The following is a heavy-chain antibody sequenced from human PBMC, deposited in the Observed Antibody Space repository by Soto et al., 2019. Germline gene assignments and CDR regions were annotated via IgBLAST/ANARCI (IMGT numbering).Heavy chain of an antibody. CDR3: ATSIAPHPGRPEVVVANWFDP. CDR2: IVPVLGIA. J-gene: IGHJ5*02. D-gene: IGHD2-15*01. Sequence: ASVKVSCKASGGTFNSYTINWVRQAPGQGLEWVGRIVPVLGIADYSQNFQGRVSITADKSTTTAYMELSSLRSDDTAVFYCATSIAPHPGRPEVVVANWFDPWGQGTLVTVSS. CDR1: GGTFNSYT. V-gene: IGHV1-69*02.